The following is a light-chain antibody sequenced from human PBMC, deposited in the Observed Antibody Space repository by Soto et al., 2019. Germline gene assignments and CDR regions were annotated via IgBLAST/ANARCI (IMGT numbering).Light chain of an antibody. Sequence: DIQMTQSPSSLSASVGDRVTITCQASQDIRNYLNWYQQKPGKAPKVLIYDASNLATGVPSRFSGSGSGTHFTFTISSLQPEDIATYYCQQYGDLMTFGQGTRLEIK. CDR2: DAS. CDR1: QDIRNY. V-gene: IGKV1-33*01. J-gene: IGKJ5*01. CDR3: QQYGDLMT.